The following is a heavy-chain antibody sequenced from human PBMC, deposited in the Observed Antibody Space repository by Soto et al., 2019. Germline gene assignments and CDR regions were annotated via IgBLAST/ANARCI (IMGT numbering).Heavy chain of an antibody. D-gene: IGHD1-26*01. J-gene: IGHJ4*02. CDR3: ARRGSGSYYDY. V-gene: IGHV3-23*01. CDR1: GFTFSSYA. CDR2: ISGRGGST. Sequence: EVQLLESGGGLVQPGGSLRLSCAASGFTFSSYAMRWVRQAPVKGLEWVSAISGRGGSTYYADSVKGRFTISRDNSKNTLYLQMNRLRAEDTAVYYCARRGSGSYYDYWGQGALVTVYS.